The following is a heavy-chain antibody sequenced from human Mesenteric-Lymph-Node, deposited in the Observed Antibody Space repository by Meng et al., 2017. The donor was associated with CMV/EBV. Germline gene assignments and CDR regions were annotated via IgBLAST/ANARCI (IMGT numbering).Heavy chain of an antibody. Sequence: GESLKISCKGSGYTFTSHWVAWVRQMPGKGLEWMGIIYPGDSDTRYSPSFEGQVTISTDTSINTAYLQWGSLRASDTAMYYCARSHSSGYLVSDYWGQGTLVTVSS. V-gene: IGHV5-51*01. D-gene: IGHD3-22*01. J-gene: IGHJ4*02. CDR2: IYPGDSDT. CDR1: GYTFTSHW. CDR3: ARSHSSGYLVSDY.